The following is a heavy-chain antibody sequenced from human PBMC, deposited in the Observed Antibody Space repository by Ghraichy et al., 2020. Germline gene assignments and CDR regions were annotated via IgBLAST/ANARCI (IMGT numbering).Heavy chain of an antibody. J-gene: IGHJ6*02. D-gene: IGHD5-18*01. CDR1: GG. CDR2: TYSRSKWDN. V-gene: IGHV6-1*01. Sequence: GGGGWVGRCRWRGLEWVGRTYSRSKWDNDYVVSVKSRITINPDTSKNQFSLQLNSVTPEDTAVYYCARRFTAMVLGGTDYYGMDVWCQGTTVTVSS. CDR3: ARRFTAMVLGGTDYYGMDV.